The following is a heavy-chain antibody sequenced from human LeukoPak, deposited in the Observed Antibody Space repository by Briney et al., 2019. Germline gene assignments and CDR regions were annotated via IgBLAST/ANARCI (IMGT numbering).Heavy chain of an antibody. Sequence: PGGSLRLSCAASGFTFSSYSMNWVRQAPGKGLEWVSYISSSGSTIYYADSVKGRFTISRDNAKNSLYLQMNSLRAEDTAVYYCARAVYSGGMRGAFDIWGQGTMVTVSS. CDR3: ARAVYSGGMRGAFDI. J-gene: IGHJ3*02. V-gene: IGHV3-48*04. CDR1: GFTFSSYS. CDR2: ISSSGSTI. D-gene: IGHD2-15*01.